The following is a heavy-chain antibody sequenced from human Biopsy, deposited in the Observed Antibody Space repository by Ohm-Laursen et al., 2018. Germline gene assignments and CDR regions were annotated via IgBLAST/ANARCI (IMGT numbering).Heavy chain of an antibody. D-gene: IGHD4-23*01. CDR3: AKGRNDNGGMYFGS. CDR1: DKSINKYY. J-gene: IGHJ4*02. CDR2: ILFSGDT. Sequence: GTLSLTCPVTDKSINKYYWSWPRQPAGKGLEYIGRILFSGDTNPDYTPPLKSRVTISVGTSRRQSSLKMRSVTAADTAVYYCAKGRNDNGGMYFGSWGQGTLVTVSS. V-gene: IGHV4-4*07.